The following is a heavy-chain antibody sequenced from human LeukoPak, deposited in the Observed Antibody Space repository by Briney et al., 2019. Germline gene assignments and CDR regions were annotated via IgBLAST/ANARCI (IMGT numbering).Heavy chain of an antibody. D-gene: IGHD2-15*01. J-gene: IGHJ4*02. CDR3: ARHSGVCIGGSCHSDFDY. Sequence: GESLKISCKGSGYSFTSYWIGWVRQMPGKGLEWMGIIYPGDSDTRYSPSFQGQVTISADKSSSTAYLQWSSLKASDTAMYYCARHSGVCIGGSCHSDFDYWGQGTLVTVSS. CDR1: GYSFTSYW. CDR2: IYPGDSDT. V-gene: IGHV5-51*01.